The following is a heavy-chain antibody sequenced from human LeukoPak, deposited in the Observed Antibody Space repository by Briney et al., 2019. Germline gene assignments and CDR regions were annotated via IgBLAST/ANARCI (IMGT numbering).Heavy chain of an antibody. CDR3: ARAGRQQLVRVFDY. V-gene: IGHV4-31*03. CDR2: IYYSGST. J-gene: IGHJ4*02. D-gene: IGHD6-13*01. CDR1: GGSISSGGYY. Sequence: SETLSLTCTVSGGSISSGGYYWSWIRQHPGKGLEWIRYIYYSGSTYYNPSIKSRVTISVDTSKNQFSLKLSSVTAADTAVYYCARAGRQQLVRVFDYWGQGTLVTVSS.